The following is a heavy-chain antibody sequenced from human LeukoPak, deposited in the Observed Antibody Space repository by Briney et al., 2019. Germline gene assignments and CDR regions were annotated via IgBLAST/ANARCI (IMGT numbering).Heavy chain of an antibody. CDR2: INHSGST. V-gene: IGHV4-34*01. Sequence: SGTLSLTCAVYGGSFSGYYWSWIRQPPGRGLEWIGEINHSGSTNYNPSLKSRVTISVDTSKNQFSLKLSSVTAADTAVYYCARWYSSSTNWFDPWGQGTLVTVSS. J-gene: IGHJ5*02. D-gene: IGHD6-6*01. CDR3: ARWYSSSTNWFDP. CDR1: GGSFSGYY.